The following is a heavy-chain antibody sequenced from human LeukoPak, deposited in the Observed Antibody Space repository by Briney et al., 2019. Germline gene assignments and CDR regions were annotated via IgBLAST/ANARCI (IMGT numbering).Heavy chain of an antibody. CDR2: IRGSGGST. D-gene: IGHD2-2*01. CDR3: AKGTLDIVVVPAAPKVYYFDY. Sequence: GGSLRLSCAASGFTFSSYAMSWVRQAPWKGLEWVSAIRGSGGSTSYADSVKGRFTSSRDNSKNTLYLQMNSLRAEDTAVYYWAKGTLDIVVVPAAPKVYYFDYWGQGTLVTVSS. V-gene: IGHV3-23*01. J-gene: IGHJ4*02. CDR1: GFTFSSYA.